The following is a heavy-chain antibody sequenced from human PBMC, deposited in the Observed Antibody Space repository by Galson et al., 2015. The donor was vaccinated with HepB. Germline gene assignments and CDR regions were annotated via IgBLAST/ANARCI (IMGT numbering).Heavy chain of an antibody. CDR1: GYTFTDNC. Sequence: SVKVSCKASGYTFTDNCIHWVRQAPGQGLEWMGSINPNSGVTHYAQRLQGRVTMTRDTSISTAYMEVNRLTSDDTAMYFCARVRVEGYTYGYGLDYWGQGTLVTVSS. CDR2: INPNSGVT. J-gene: IGHJ4*02. CDR3: ARVRVEGYTYGYGLDY. D-gene: IGHD5-18*01. V-gene: IGHV1-2*02.